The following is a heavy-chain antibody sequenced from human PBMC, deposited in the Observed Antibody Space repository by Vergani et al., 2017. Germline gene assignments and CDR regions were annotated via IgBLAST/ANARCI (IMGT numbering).Heavy chain of an antibody. Sequence: QVKLQESGPGLVKPSETLSLICTGSGASVNSYYWSWIRQPPGKGLEWMGYVSFRGDTLYDPSVKGRMTISLNTSSNQFSLYLTSVTAADTAVYYCARSRIYYGAGSPDYWGQGTLVTVSS. CDR2: VSFRGDT. V-gene: IGHV4-59*02. J-gene: IGHJ4*02. CDR3: ARSRIYYGAGSPDY. D-gene: IGHD3-10*01. CDR1: GASVNSYY.